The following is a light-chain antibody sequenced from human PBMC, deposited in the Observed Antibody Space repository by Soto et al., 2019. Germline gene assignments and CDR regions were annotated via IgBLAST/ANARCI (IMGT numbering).Light chain of an antibody. CDR3: SSYTSSSTVV. J-gene: IGLJ2*01. Sequence: QSALTQPASVSGSPGQSITISCTGTSSDVGIYKYVSWYQQHPGKAPNLMIYDVTNRPSGVSNRFSGSKSGTTASLTISGLQAEDEADYYCSSYTSSSTVVFGGGTKLTVL. V-gene: IGLV2-14*03. CDR1: SSDVGIYKY. CDR2: DVT.